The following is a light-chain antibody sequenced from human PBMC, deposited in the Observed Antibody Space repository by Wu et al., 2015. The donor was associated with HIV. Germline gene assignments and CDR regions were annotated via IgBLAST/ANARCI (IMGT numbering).Light chain of an antibody. Sequence: EIVLTLSPATLSVSPGERATLSCRASQSVTSNLAWYQHKPGQAPRLLIYGASTRATGIPARFSGSGSGTEFTLTISSLQSEDFAVYYCQQYYNWPRTFGQGTKVEIK. CDR2: GAS. V-gene: IGKV3-15*01. CDR3: QQYYNWPRT. J-gene: IGKJ1*01. CDR1: QSVTSN.